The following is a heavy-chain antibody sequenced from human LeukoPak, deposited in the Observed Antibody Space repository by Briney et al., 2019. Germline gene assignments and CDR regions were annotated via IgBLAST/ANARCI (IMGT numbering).Heavy chain of an antibody. CDR1: GGTFSSYA. CDR2: IIPILGIA. Sequence: SVKVSCKASGGTFSSYAISWVRQAPGQGLEWMGRIIPILGIANYAQKFQGRVTITADKSTSTAYMELSSLRSEDTAVYYCATDLLAGGLKTLDPWGQGTLVTVSS. V-gene: IGHV1-69*04. CDR3: ATDLLAGGLKTLDP. J-gene: IGHJ5*02.